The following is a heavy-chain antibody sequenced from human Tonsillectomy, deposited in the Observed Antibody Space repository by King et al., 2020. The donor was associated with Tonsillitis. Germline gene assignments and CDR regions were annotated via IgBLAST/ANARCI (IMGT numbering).Heavy chain of an antibody. V-gene: IGHV3-53*01. D-gene: IGHD4-23*01. Sequence: VQLVESGGGLIQPGGSLRLSCAASGFSVSSNYMSWVRQAPGKGLEWVSVIYSGGSTYYADSVKGRFTISRDTSNNTLYLQMNSLRAEDTAVYYCARAPGGCNSLRYFQDWGQGTLVTVSS. J-gene: IGHJ1*01. CDR3: ARAPGGCNSLRYFQD. CDR1: GFSVSSNY. CDR2: IYSGGST.